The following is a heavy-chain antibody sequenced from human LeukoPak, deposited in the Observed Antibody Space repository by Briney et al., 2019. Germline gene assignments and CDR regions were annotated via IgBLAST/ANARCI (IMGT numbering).Heavy chain of an antibody. CDR3: ARGGEFSGYEI. Sequence: GGSLRLSCAASGFTFSSYSMNWVRQAPGKGLEWVSYISSSSTIYYADSVKGRFTISRDNAKNSLYLQMNSLRAEDTAVYYCARGGEFSGYEIWGQGTLVTVSS. V-gene: IGHV3-48*01. D-gene: IGHD5-12*01. CDR2: ISSSSTI. J-gene: IGHJ4*02. CDR1: GFTFSSYS.